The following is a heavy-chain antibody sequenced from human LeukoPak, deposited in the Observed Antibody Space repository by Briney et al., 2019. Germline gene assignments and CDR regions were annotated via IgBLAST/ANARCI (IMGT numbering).Heavy chain of an antibody. CDR1: GFTFSPND. V-gene: IGHV3-23*01. D-gene: IGHD3-3*01. J-gene: IGHJ5*01. Sequence: GGSLRLSCAASGFTFSPNDMNWVRQAPGKGLEWVSGIGGDGRSHYIDSVKGRFTISRDNSKNTLYLQMNSLRAEDTAMYYCAKDLHNWSGIGSSGHGNLVTVSS. CDR2: IGGDGRS. CDR3: AKDLHNWSGIGS.